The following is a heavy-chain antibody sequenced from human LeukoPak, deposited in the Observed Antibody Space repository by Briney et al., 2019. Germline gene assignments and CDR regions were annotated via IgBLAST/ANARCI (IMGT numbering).Heavy chain of an antibody. D-gene: IGHD3-16*01. CDR3: AKAQGGYYFDY. Sequence: GGSLRLSCAASGFTFSSYAMSWVRQAPGKGLEWVSSISVSCGSTNYADSVKGRFTISRDNSKNTLYLQMSSLRAEDTAVYCCAKAQGGYYFDYWGQGTLVTVSS. J-gene: IGHJ4*02. CDR2: ISVSCGST. CDR1: GFTFSSYA. V-gene: IGHV3-23*01.